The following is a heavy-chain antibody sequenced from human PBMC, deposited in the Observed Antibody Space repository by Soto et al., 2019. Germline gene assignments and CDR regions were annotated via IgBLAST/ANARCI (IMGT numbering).Heavy chain of an antibody. Sequence: SETLSLTCTVSGGSISSGGYYWSWIRQHPGKGMEWIVYTYYSGSTYYNPSLKSRVTISVDTSKNQFSLKLSSVTAADTAVYYCARGSSNLGFSHYFDYWGQGTLVTVS. V-gene: IGHV4-31*02. CDR1: GGSISSGGYY. D-gene: IGHD6-13*01. J-gene: IGHJ4*02. CDR2: TYYSGST. CDR3: ARGSSNLGFSHYFDY.